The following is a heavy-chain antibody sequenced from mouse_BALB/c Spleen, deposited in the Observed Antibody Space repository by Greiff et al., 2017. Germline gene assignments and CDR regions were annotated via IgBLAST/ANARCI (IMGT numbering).Heavy chain of an antibody. CDR2: INPNNGGT. Sequence: DVKLQESGPELVKPGASVKIPCKASGYTFTDYNMDWVKQSHGKSLEWIGDINPNNGGTIYNQKFKGKATLTVDKSSSTAYMELRSLTSEDTAVYYCARYYYGNFAYWGQGTLVTVSA. V-gene: IGHV1-18*01. J-gene: IGHJ3*01. CDR3: ARYYYGNFAY. D-gene: IGHD2-1*01. CDR1: GYTFTDYN.